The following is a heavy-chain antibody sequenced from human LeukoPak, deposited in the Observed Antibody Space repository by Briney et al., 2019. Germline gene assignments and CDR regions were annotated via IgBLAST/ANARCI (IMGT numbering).Heavy chain of an antibody. D-gene: IGHD3-10*01. V-gene: IGHV1-2*02. CDR2: INPNSGGT. CDR3: ARGYYYGSGIHYYGMDV. J-gene: IGHJ6*02. Sequence: ASVKVSCKASGYTFTGYYMHWVRQAPGQGLEWMGWINPNSGGTNYAQKFQGRVTMTRDTSISTAYMELSRLRSDDTAVYYCARGYYYGSGIHYYGMDVWGQGTTVTVSS. CDR1: GYTFTGYY.